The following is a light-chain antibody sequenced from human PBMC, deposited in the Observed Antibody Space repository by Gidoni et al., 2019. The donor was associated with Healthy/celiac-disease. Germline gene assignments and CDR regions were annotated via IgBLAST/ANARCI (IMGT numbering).Light chain of an antibody. Sequence: AIRMTQSPSSLSASTGDRVTITCRASQGISSYLAWYQLLIYAASTLQSGVPSRFSGSGSGTDFTLTISCLQSEDFATYYCQQYYSYPYTFGQGTKLEIK. CDR1: QGISSY. CDR2: AAS. V-gene: IGKV1-8*01. J-gene: IGKJ2*01. CDR3: QQYYSYPYT.